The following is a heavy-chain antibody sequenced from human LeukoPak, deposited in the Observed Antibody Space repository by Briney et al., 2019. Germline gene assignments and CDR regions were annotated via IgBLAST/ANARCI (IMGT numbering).Heavy chain of an antibody. CDR3: ARSSYGYNYSDY. D-gene: IGHD5-18*01. Sequence: KPSETLSLTCAVSGYSISSGYYWGWIRQPPGKGLEWIGSIYHSGSTYYNPSLKSRVTISVDTSKNQFSLKLSSVTAADTAVYYCARSSYGYNYSDYWGQGTLVTVSS. V-gene: IGHV4-38-2*01. CDR1: GYSISSGYY. J-gene: IGHJ4*02. CDR2: IYHSGST.